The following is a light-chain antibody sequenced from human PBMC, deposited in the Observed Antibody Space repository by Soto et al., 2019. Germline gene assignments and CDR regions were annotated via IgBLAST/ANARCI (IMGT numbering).Light chain of an antibody. CDR1: ESVSSN. V-gene: IGKV3D-15*01. CDR2: GAS. Sequence: EIVMTQSPATLSVSPGERATLFCRASESVSSNLVWYQQKPGQAPRLLIYGASTRATGIPARFIGSGSGTDFTLTISSLQSEDFAVYYCQQYNNRPPYTFGQGTKLDFK. CDR3: QQYNNRPPYT. J-gene: IGKJ2*01.